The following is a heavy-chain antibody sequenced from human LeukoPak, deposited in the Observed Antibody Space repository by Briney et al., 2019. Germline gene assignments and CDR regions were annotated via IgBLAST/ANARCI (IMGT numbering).Heavy chain of an antibody. D-gene: IGHD5-24*01. J-gene: IGHJ4*02. V-gene: IGHV4-34*01. CDR2: INHSGST. CDR3: ARDGYNYYAFDY. CDR1: GGSFSGYY. Sequence: SETLSLTCAVYGGSFSGYYWSWIRQPPGKGLEWIGEINHSGSTNYNPSLKSRVTISVDTSKIQFSLKLSSVTAADTAVYYCARDGYNYYAFDYWGQGTLVTVSS.